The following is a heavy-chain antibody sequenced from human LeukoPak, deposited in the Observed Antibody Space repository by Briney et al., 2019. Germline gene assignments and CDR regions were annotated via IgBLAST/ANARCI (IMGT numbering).Heavy chain of an antibody. V-gene: IGHV3-23*01. CDR1: GFTFSNYA. CDR3: AKDNYYDSSGYYVPLDY. J-gene: IGHJ4*02. D-gene: IGHD3-22*01. Sequence: GGSLRLSCAASGFTFSNYAMSWVRQAPGKGLEWVSAISGSGGSTYYADSVKGRFTISRDNSKNTLYLQMNSLRAEDTAVYYCAKDNYYDSSGYYVPLDYWGQGTLVTVSS. CDR2: ISGSGGST.